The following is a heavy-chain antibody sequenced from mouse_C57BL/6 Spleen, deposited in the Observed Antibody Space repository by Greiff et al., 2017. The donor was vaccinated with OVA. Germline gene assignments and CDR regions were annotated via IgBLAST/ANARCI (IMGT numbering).Heavy chain of an antibody. CDR3: ARGGDYDEAYYFDY. V-gene: IGHV5-17*01. Sequence: EVQRVESGGGLVKPGGSLKLSCAASGFTFSDYGMHWVRQAPEKGLEWVAYISSGSSTIYYADTVKGRFTISRDNAKNTLFLQMTSLRSEDTAMYYCARGGDYDEAYYFDYWGQGTTLTVSS. CDR2: ISSGSSTI. CDR1: GFTFSDYG. J-gene: IGHJ2*01. D-gene: IGHD2-4*01.